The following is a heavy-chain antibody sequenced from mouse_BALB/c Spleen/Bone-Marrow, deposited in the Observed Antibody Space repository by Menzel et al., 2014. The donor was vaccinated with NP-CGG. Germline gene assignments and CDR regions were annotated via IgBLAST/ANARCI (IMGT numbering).Heavy chain of an antibody. CDR1: GFNIKDTY. CDR2: IDPANGNT. J-gene: IGHJ3*01. D-gene: IGHD1-1*01. V-gene: IGHV14-3*02. CDR3: AKYYYGNSLFAY. Sequence: VQLQQSGAELVKPGASVKLSCTASGFNIKDTYMHWVKQRPEQGPEWIGRIDPANGNTKYDPKFQGKATITADTSSNTAYLHLSSLTSEDTAVYYCAKYYYGNSLFAYWGQGTLVTVSA.